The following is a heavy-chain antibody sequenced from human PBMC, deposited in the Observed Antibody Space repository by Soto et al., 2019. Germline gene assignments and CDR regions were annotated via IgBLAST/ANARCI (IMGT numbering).Heavy chain of an antibody. D-gene: IGHD2-8*01. V-gene: IGHV1-24*01. CDR1: GYILSELS. J-gene: IGHJ6*02. CDR3: ATPLGVYERDFDYYGMAV. CDR2: FDPEDGET. Sequence: AAVKVSCKVSGYILSELSMHWVRQAPGKGLEWMGSFDPEDGETIHGQKFQGRITMTEDTSTNTAYMELGSLRSEDTAVYYCATPLGVYERDFDYYGMAVWGQGTTVTFS.